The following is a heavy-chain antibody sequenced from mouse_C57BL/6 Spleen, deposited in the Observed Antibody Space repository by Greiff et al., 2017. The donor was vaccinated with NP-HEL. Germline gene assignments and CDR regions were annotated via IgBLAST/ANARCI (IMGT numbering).Heavy chain of an antibody. J-gene: IGHJ1*03. V-gene: IGHV1-18*01. CDR1: GYTFTDYN. Sequence: VQLKESGPELVKPGASVKIPCKASGYTFTDYNMDWVKQSHGKSLEWIGDISPNNGGTIYNQNYKGKATLTVDKSSSTAYMELRSLTSEDTAVYYCARSGDYDVLWYFDVWGTGTTVTVSS. D-gene: IGHD2-4*01. CDR2: ISPNNGGT. CDR3: ARSGDYDVLWYFDV.